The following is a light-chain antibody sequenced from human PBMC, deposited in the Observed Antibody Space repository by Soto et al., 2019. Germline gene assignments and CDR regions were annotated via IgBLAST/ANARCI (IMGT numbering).Light chain of an antibody. J-gene: IGKJ5*01. V-gene: IGKV3-11*01. CDR2: DAS. Sequence: EIVLTQSPATLSLSPGARATLSCRASQSVSSYLAWYQQKHGQAPRLLIYDASNRATGIPARFSGSGSGTALTLTISSLEPEDGEVYYCQQRSNWPPLFGQGTRLEIK. CDR3: QQRSNWPPL. CDR1: QSVSSY.